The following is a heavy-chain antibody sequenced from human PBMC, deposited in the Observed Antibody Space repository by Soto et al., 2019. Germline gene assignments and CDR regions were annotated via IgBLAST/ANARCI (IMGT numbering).Heavy chain of an antibody. J-gene: IGHJ4*02. CDR1: GFTFTGYS. CDR2: ISSTTNYI. CDR3: ARESEDPTSNFDY. Sequence: GGSLRLSCAASGFTFTGYSMNWVRQAPGKGLEWVSSISSTTNYIYYGDSMKGRFTISRDNAKNSLYLEMNSLRAEDTAVYYCARESEDPTSNFDYWGQGTLVTVSS. V-gene: IGHV3-21*06.